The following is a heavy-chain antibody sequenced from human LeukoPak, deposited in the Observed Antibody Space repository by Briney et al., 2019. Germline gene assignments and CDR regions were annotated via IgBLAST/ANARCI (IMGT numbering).Heavy chain of an antibody. V-gene: IGHV1-24*01. CDR1: GYTLTELS. CDR2: FDPEDGET. Sequence: ASVKVSCKVSGYTLTELSMHWVRQAPGKGLEWMGGFDPEDGETIYAQKFQGRVTMTEDTSTDTAYMELSSLRSEDTAVYYCARSLATPPRGPEYYFDYWGQGTLVTVSS. J-gene: IGHJ4*02. CDR3: ARSLATPPRGPEYYFDY. D-gene: IGHD5-12*01.